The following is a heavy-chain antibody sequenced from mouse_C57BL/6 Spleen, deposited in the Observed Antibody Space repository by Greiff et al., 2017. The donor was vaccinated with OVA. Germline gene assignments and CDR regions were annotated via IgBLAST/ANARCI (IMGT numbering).Heavy chain of an antibody. D-gene: IGHD4-1*01. CDR2: IYPGDGDT. J-gene: IGHJ1*03. V-gene: IGHV1-80*01. Sequence: VQLQQSGAELVKPGASVKISCKASGYAFSSYWMNWVKQRPGKGLEWIGQIYPGDGDTNYNGKFKGKATLTADKSSSTAYMQLSSLTSEDSAVYFCARLTGAGYWYFDVWGTGTTVTVSS. CDR1: GYAFSSYW. CDR3: ARLTGAGYWYFDV.